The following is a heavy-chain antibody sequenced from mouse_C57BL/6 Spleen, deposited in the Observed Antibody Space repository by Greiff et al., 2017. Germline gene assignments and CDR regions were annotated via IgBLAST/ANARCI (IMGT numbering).Heavy chain of an antibody. CDR1: GYTFTSYG. V-gene: IGHV1-81*01. CDR3: ARSPITTVVATDY. Sequence: VQLQESGAELARPGASVKLSCKASGYTFTSYGISWVKQRTGQGLEWIGEIYPRSGNTYYNEKFKGKATLTADKSSSTAYMELRSLTSEDSAVYYCARSPITTVVATDYWGQGTTLTVSS. D-gene: IGHD1-1*01. J-gene: IGHJ2*01. CDR2: IYPRSGNT.